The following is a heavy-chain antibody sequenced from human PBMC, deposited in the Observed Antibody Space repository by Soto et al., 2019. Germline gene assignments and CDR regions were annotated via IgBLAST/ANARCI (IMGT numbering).Heavy chain of an antibody. CDR3: AKAISGYYAPLDY. V-gene: IGHV3-23*01. Sequence: PGGPLRLSCAASGFTFSSYAMNWVRQAPGKGLEWVSVISGSGDSTYYTDSVKGRFTISRDNSKNTLYVQMDILRAEDTAVYYCAKAISGYYAPLDYWGQGMRVTVSS. D-gene: IGHD3-22*01. CDR1: GFTFSSYA. CDR2: ISGSGDST. J-gene: IGHJ4*02.